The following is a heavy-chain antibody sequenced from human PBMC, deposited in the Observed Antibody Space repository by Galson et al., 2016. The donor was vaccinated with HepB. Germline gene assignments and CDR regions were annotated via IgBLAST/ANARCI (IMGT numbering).Heavy chain of an antibody. CDR3: ARFITSPWNDYYSYGMDG. CDR2: ISNDGSNK. D-gene: IGHD1-14*01. J-gene: IGHJ6*04. Sequence: SLRLSCADSGFIFRSYAMNWVRQAPGKGLEWLAVISNDGSNKYFADSVKGRFTISRDNSKNTLYLQMNSLRAEDTAVYYCARFITSPWNDYYSYGMDGWGKGTTVTVSS. CDR1: GFIFRSYA. V-gene: IGHV3-30-3*01.